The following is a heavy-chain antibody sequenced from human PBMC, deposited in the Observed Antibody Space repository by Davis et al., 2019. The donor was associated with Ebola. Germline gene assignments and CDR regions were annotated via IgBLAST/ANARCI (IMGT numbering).Heavy chain of an antibody. D-gene: IGHD3-3*01. CDR3: ARRRPLRFLEWSQDYYYGMDV. CDR2: IYYSGTT. CDR1: GDSISTDY. V-gene: IGHV4-59*08. J-gene: IGHJ6*02. Sequence: MPSETLSLTCTVSGDSISTDYWNWIRQPPGKGLEWIGYIYYSGTTNYNPSLKSRVTISVDTSKNQFSLKLSSVTAADTAVYYCARRRPLRFLEWSQDYYYGMDVWGQGTTVTVSS.